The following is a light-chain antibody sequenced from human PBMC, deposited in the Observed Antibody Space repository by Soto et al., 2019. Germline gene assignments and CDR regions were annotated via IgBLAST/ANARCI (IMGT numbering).Light chain of an antibody. V-gene: IGKV1-39*01. CDR1: QSIYSS. Sequence: DIQMTQSPSSLSASVGDRVTITCRASQSIYSSLNWYHQKPGKAPKLLIYAASNLQSGVPSRFSGSGSGTEFPLSISSLQPEDFATYYCQQSYSAPYTFGQGTKLEI. CDR3: QQSYSAPYT. J-gene: IGKJ2*01. CDR2: AAS.